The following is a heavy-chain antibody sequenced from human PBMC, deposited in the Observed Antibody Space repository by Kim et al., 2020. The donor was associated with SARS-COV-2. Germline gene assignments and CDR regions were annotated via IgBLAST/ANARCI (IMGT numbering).Heavy chain of an antibody. V-gene: IGHV4-34*01. CDR1: GWSFSGYY. D-gene: IGHD3-3*01. CDR3: ARFNRKGVHPLRFLEWVKIPRFDY. CDR2: IDHSGST. J-gene: IGHJ4*02. Sequence: SETLSLTCAVYGWSFSGYYWSWIRQPPGKGLEWIGEIDHSGSTNYNPSLKSLVTISVDTSKNQFSLKLSSVTAADTAVYYCARFNRKGVHPLRFLEWVKIPRFDYWCQGTLATV.